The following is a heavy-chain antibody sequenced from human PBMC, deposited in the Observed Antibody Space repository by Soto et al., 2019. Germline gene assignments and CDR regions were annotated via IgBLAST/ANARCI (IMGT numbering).Heavy chain of an antibody. CDR1: GFTVSSNY. CDR3: ARDFIAVAGYYYYGMDV. J-gene: IGHJ6*02. D-gene: IGHD6-19*01. V-gene: IGHV3-53*02. Sequence: EVQLVETGGGLIQPGGSLRLSCAASGFTVSSNYMSWVRQAPGKGLEWVSVIYSGGSTYYADSVKGRFTISRDNSKNTLYLPMNSLRAEDTAVYYYARDFIAVAGYYYYGMDVWGQGTTVTVSS. CDR2: IYSGGST.